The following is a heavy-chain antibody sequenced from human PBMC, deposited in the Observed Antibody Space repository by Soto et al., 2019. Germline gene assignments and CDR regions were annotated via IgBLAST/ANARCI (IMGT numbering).Heavy chain of an antibody. CDR2: ISTSSTYI. CDR1: GFTFSSWT. Sequence: EVHLAESGGGLVKPGGSLTLSCTVSGFTFSSWTMNWVRQAPGKGLEWVSSISTSSTYIYYADSVKGRFTISRDNAKDSLYLNMNHLRADDTAVYYCAKGGTHFDYWGQGTLLTVSS. D-gene: IGHD1-1*01. J-gene: IGHJ4*02. CDR3: AKGGTHFDY. V-gene: IGHV3-21*01.